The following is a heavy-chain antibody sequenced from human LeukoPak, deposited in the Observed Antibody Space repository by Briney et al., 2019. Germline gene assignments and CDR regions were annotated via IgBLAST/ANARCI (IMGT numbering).Heavy chain of an antibody. J-gene: IGHJ4*02. CDR3: ARDVVTVAGADY. D-gene: IGHD6-19*01. CDR1: GFTVSSNY. V-gene: IGHV3-53*01. Sequence: GGSLRLSCAASGFTVSSNYMSWVRQAPGKGLEWVSVIYSGGNTYYADSVKGRFTISRDNSKNTLYLQMNSLRAEDTAVYYCARDVVTVAGADYWGQGTLVTVSS. CDR2: IYSGGNT.